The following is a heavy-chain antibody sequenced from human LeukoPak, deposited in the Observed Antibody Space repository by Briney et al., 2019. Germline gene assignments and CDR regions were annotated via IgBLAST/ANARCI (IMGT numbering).Heavy chain of an antibody. CDR3: AREIGGYSYGPLDY. J-gene: IGHJ4*02. V-gene: IGHV4-31*03. Sequence: SQTLSLTCTVSGGSISSGGFYWSWIRQHPGKGLEWIGYIYYSGSTYYNPSLKSRVTISLDTSKNQFSLRLSSVTAADTAFYYCAREIGGYSYGPLDYWGQGTLVTVSS. CDR1: GGSISSGGFY. CDR2: IYYSGST. D-gene: IGHD5-18*01.